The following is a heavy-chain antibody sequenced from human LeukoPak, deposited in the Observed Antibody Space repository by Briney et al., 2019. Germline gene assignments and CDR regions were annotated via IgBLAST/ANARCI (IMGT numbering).Heavy chain of an antibody. CDR3: AKSVDMGASCFDP. CDR1: GGSISSGGYY. J-gene: IGHJ5*02. CDR2: IYYSGST. D-gene: IGHD3-16*01. V-gene: IGHV4-31*03. Sequence: SQTLSLTCTVSGGSISSGGYYWSWIRQHPGKGLEWIGYIYYSGSTYYNPSLKSRVTISVDTAKNQFSLKLSSLTAADTAVYYCAKSVDMGASCFDPWGQGTLVTVSS.